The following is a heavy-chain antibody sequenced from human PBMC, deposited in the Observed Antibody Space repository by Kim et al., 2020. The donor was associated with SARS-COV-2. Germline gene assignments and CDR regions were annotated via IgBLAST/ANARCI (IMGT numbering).Heavy chain of an antibody. CDR2: IVVGSGNT. CDR1: GFTFTSSA. J-gene: IGHJ4*02. V-gene: IGHV1-58*01. Sequence: SVKVSCKASGFTFTSSAVQWVRQARGQRLEWIGWIVVGSGNTNYAQKFQARVTITRDMSTSTAYMELSSLRSEDTAVYYCAAVMITFGGVIVIDYWGQGPLVTVSS. D-gene: IGHD3-16*02. CDR3: AAVMITFGGVIVIDY.